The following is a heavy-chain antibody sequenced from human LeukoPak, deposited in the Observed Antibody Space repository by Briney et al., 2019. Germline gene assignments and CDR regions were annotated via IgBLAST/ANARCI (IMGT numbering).Heavy chain of an antibody. D-gene: IGHD3-22*01. CDR2: IYPGDSDT. CDR1: GYSFTSYW. V-gene: IGHV5-51*01. Sequence: GYSFTSYWIGWVRQMPGKGLEWMGIIYPGDSDTRYSPSFQGQVTISADKSISTAYLQWSSLKASDTAMYYCARVYYYDSSGYPPPFDYWGQGTLVTVSS. J-gene: IGHJ4*02. CDR3: ARVYYYDSSGYPPPFDY.